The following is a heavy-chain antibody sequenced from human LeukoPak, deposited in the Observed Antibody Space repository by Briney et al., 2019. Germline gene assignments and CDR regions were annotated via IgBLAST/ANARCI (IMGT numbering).Heavy chain of an antibody. Sequence: PGGSLRLSCAASGFTFSSYSMNWVRQAPGKELEWVSYISSSSSTIYYADSVKGRFTISRDNSKNTLYLQMNSLRAEDTAVYYCARENSFGYYYMDVWGKGTTVTVSS. J-gene: IGHJ6*03. CDR3: ARENSFGYYYMDV. V-gene: IGHV3-48*01. CDR2: ISSSSSTI. CDR1: GFTFSSYS. D-gene: IGHD3-16*01.